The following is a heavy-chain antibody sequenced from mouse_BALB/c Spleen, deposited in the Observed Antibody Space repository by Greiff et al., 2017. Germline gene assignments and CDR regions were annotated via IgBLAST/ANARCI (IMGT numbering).Heavy chain of an antibody. CDR2: INPSTGYT. Sequence: VQLQQSGAELAKPGASVKMSCKASGYTFTSYWMHWVKQRPGQGLEWIGYINPSTGYTEYNQKFKDKATLTADKSSSTAYMQLSSLTSEDSAVYYCARGEVLRSPFAYWGQGTLVTVSA. CDR3: ARGEVLRSPFAY. D-gene: IGHD1-1*01. V-gene: IGHV1-7*01. CDR1: GYTFTSYW. J-gene: IGHJ3*01.